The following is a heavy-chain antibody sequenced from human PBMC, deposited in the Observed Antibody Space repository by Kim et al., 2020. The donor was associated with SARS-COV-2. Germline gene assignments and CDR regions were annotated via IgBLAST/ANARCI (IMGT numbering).Heavy chain of an antibody. V-gene: IGHV3-23*01. CDR3: VKDAFTEHIRGGDNWFAS. CDR2: ISGSGGGT. Sequence: GGSLRLSCAASGFTFSTYAMTWVRQAPGKGLEWVSSISGSGGGTHYADSVEGRFTISRDNSKNALYLQLNSLRAEDTAVYYCVKDAFTEHIRGGDNWFAS. D-gene: IGHD3-10*01. CDR1: GFTFSTYA. J-gene: IGHJ5*01.